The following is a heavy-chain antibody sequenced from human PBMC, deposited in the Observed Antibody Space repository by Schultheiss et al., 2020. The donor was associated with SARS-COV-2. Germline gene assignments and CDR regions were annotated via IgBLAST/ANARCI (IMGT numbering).Heavy chain of an antibody. D-gene: IGHD2-15*01. CDR3: ARGSSGGYFYGLDV. CDR2: ISSSSSYI. Sequence: GGSLRLSCAASGFTFSSYSMNWVRQAPGKGLEWVSSISSSSSYIYYADSVKGRFTISRDNSKNTVFLQMNSLRDEDTAIYYCARGSSGGYFYGLDVWGQGTTVTVSS. CDR1: GFTFSSYS. V-gene: IGHV3-21*04. J-gene: IGHJ6*02.